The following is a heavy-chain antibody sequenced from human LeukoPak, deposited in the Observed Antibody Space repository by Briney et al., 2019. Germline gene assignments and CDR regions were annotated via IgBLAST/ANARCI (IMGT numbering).Heavy chain of an antibody. D-gene: IGHD3-22*01. Sequence: GASVKVSCKASGGTFSSYAISWVRQAPGQGLEWMGWISAYNGNTNYAQKLQGRVTMTTDTSTSTAYMELRSLRSDDTAVYYCARDTYYYDSSGYYSHDYWGQGTLVTVSS. J-gene: IGHJ4*02. CDR3: ARDTYYYDSSGYYSHDY. V-gene: IGHV1-18*01. CDR2: ISAYNGNT. CDR1: GGTFSSYA.